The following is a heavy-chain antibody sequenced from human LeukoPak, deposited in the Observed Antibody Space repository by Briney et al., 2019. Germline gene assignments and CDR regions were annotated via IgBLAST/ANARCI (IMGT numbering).Heavy chain of an antibody. Sequence: KPSETLSLTCAVYGGSITGYYWSWIRQTPGRGLEWVGEIHYTGATSYNPSLKSRATISTDTSKNQFSLGLSSVTAADTAVYYCARGNILTGYCFDFWGQGALVTVSS. CDR1: GGSITGYY. CDR2: IHYTGAT. V-gene: IGHV4-34*01. CDR3: ARGNILTGYCFDF. D-gene: IGHD3-9*01. J-gene: IGHJ4*02.